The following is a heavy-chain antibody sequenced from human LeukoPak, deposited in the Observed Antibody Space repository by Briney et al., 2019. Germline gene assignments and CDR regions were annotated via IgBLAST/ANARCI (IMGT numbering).Heavy chain of an antibody. CDR2: IIPIFGTA. CDR3: ARGYDSTRSYFDY. CDR1: GGTFSSYA. J-gene: IGHJ4*02. V-gene: IGHV1-69*13. Sequence: ASVKVSCKASGGTFSSYAISWVRQAPGQGLEWMGGIIPIFGTANYAQKFQGRVTITADESTSTAYMELRSLRSDDTAVYYCARGYDSTRSYFDYWGQGTLVTVSS. D-gene: IGHD3-22*01.